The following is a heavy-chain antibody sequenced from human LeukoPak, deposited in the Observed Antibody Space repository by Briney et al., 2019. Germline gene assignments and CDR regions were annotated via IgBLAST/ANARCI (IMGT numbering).Heavy chain of an antibody. Sequence: SETLSLTCTVPGVSISSSYSYWGWIRQPPGMGLEWIGSIYYAGNTYYNASLKSQVSISIDTSKNQFSLKLTSVTAADTAVYYCARQTGSGLFILPGGQGTLVTVSS. CDR3: ARQTGSGLFILP. D-gene: IGHD3/OR15-3a*01. V-gene: IGHV4-39*01. CDR2: IYYAGNT. J-gene: IGHJ4*02. CDR1: GVSISSSYSY.